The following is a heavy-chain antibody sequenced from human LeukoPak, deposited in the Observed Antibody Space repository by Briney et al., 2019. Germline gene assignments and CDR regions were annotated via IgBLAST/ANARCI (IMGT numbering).Heavy chain of an antibody. D-gene: IGHD1-26*01. CDR1: GYTFTSYD. J-gene: IGHJ6*03. V-gene: IGHV1-8*03. CDR2: MNPNSGNT. Sequence: ASVKVSCKASGYTFTSYDINWVRQDTGQGLEWMGWMNPNSGNTGYAQKFQGRVTITRNTSISTAYMELSSLRSEDTAVYYCARGSKGSYYPNYYYYYMDVWGKGTTVTVSS. CDR3: ARGSKGSYYPNYYYYYMDV.